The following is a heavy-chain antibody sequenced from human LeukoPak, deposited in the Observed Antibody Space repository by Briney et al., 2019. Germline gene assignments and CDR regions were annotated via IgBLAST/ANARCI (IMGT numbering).Heavy chain of an antibody. J-gene: IGHJ4*02. CDR2: IYTSGST. D-gene: IGHD3-9*01. V-gene: IGHV4-4*07. CDR3: ARDVKYYDILTGYYTEYYFDY. CDR1: GGSFSGYY. Sequence: SETLSLTCAVYGGSFSGYYWSWIRQPAGKGLEWIGRIYTSGSTNYNPSLKSRVTISVDTSKNQFSLKLSSVTAADTAVYYCARDVKYYDILTGYYTEYYFDYWGQGTLVTVSS.